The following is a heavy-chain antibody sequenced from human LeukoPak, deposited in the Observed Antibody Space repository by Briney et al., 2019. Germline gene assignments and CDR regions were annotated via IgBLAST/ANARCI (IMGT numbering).Heavy chain of an antibody. D-gene: IGHD4-17*01. V-gene: IGHV3-53*01. CDR1: GFTVSSND. J-gene: IGHJ4*02. CDR2: IYSGGST. Sequence: GGSLRLSCAASGFTVSSNDMSWVRQAPGKGLECISVIYSGGSTDYADSVKGRLTISRDNSKNTLYLQMNSLRAEDTAVYYCARVVNHDYGDYYLDYWGQGTLVTVSS. CDR3: ARVVNHDYGDYYLDY.